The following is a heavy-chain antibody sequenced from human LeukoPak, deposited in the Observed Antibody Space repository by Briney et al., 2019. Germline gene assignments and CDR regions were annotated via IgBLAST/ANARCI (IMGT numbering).Heavy chain of an antibody. V-gene: IGHV3-7*01. Sequence: GGSLRLSCAASGFTLSTNWMSWVRQAPGKGLEWVANITQDGGDKNYVDFVKGRFTISRDNAKNSLYLQMNSLRVEDTAVYYCVRWATLSLWGQGTLVTVSS. CDR1: GFTLSTNW. J-gene: IGHJ4*02. D-gene: IGHD5-12*01. CDR3: VRWATLSL. CDR2: ITQDGGDK.